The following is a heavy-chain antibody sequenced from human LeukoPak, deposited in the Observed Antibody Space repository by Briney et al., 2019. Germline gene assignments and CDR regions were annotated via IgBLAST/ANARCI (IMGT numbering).Heavy chain of an antibody. CDR2: IWYDGSNK. D-gene: IGHD3-16*02. CDR1: GFKFIDAW. J-gene: IGHJ5*02. V-gene: IGHV3-33*08. Sequence: GGSLRLSCAASGFKFIDAWMSWVRQAPGKGLEWVAVIWYDGSNKYYADSVKGRFTISRDNSKNTLYLQMNSLRAEDTAVYYCAREELSGNWFDPWGQGTLVTVSS. CDR3: AREELSGNWFDP.